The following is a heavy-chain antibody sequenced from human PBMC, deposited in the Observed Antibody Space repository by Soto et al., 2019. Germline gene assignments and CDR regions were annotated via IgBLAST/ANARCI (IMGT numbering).Heavy chain of an antibody. CDR1: GGSISSSSYY. V-gene: IGHV4-39*01. CDR3: ARTAAKCLRTNNWFDP. Sequence: SETLSLTCTVSGGSISSSSYYWGWIRQPPGKGLEWIGSIYYSGSTYYNPSLKSRVTISVDTSKNQFSLKLSSVTAADTAVYYCARTAAKCLRTNNWFDPWGQGTLVTVSS. J-gene: IGHJ5*02. D-gene: IGHD3-16*01. CDR2: IYYSGST.